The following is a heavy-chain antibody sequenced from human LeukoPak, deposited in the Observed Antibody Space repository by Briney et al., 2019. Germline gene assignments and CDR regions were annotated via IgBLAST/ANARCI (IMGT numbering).Heavy chain of an antibody. J-gene: IGHJ4*02. Sequence: GGSLRPSCTGSGFTFSTYGMNWVRQAPGRGPEWVAYIHSSSTPIYYADSVRGRFTISRDNAKNSLYLQMNSLRGEDTAVYYCAREGYSGYNSHWGQGTLVTVSS. CDR1: GFTFSTYG. CDR2: IHSSSTPI. V-gene: IGHV3-48*01. D-gene: IGHD5-12*01. CDR3: AREGYSGYNSH.